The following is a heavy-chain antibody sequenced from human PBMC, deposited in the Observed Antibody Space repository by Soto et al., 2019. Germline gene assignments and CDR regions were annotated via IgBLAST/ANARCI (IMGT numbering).Heavy chain of an antibody. Sequence: QVQLQESGPGLVKPAETLSLTCTVSGHSISPYSWSWSRQPPAQGLGWIGYIYYSGSTNYKPSLKRRFTISVYASKYQFSLKLSSVTAADTAVYYCARVRWGSPYGMDVWGQGNTVTVCS. V-gene: IGHV4-59*01. CDR2: IYYSGST. CDR3: ARVRWGSPYGMDV. D-gene: IGHD2-21*01. J-gene: IGHJ6*02. CDR1: GHSISPYS.